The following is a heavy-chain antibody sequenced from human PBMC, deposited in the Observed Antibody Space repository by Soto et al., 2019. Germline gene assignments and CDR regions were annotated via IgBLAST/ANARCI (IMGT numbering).Heavy chain of an antibody. J-gene: IGHJ6*02. D-gene: IGHD3-10*01. Sequence: SLKVSCKASGGTFSSYAISWVRQAPGQGLEWMGGIIPIFGTANYAQKFQGRVTITADESTSTAYMELSSLRSEDTAVYSCARERRFGSGSYYNYDSYYYGMDAWGQGTTVTVSS. V-gene: IGHV1-69*13. CDR3: ARERRFGSGSYYNYDSYYYGMDA. CDR2: IIPIFGTA. CDR1: GGTFSSYA.